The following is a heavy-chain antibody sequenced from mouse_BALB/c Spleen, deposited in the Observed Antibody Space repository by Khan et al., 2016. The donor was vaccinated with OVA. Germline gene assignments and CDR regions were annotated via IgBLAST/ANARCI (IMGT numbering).Heavy chain of an antibody. CDR2: INPSNSYT. J-gene: IGHJ3*01. CDR3: VREGTYQRSDGGFAY. Sequence: VQLQQSGAELARPGASVKMSCRASGYTFSSYTIHWIIQRPGQALEWIGNINPSNSYTNYNQNFKDKATLIVDKSSTTAYMQLSSLTSEDSAVYYGVREGTYQRSDGGFAYWGQGTLVTVSA. CDR1: GYTFSSYT. V-gene: IGHV1-4*01. D-gene: IGHD2-14*01.